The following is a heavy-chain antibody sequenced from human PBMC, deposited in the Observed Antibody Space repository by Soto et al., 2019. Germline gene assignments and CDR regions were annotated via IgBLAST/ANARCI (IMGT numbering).Heavy chain of an antibody. CDR1: GGSISSGGYS. V-gene: IGHV4-30-2*01. J-gene: IGHJ5*02. Sequence: QLQLQESGSGLVKPSQTLSLTCAVSGGSISSGGYSWSWIRQPPGKGLEWIGYIYHSGSTYYNPYPKSRVTISVDRSKNQFSLKLSSVTAADTAVYYCARDAAVYSYGSGRFDPWGQGTLVTVSS. CDR2: IYHSGST. D-gene: IGHD3-10*01. CDR3: ARDAAVYSYGSGRFDP.